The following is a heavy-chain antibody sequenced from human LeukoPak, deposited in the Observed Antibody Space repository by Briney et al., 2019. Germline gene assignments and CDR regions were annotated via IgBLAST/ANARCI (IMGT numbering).Heavy chain of an antibody. CDR1: GYTFTGYY. D-gene: IGHD3-10*01. Sequence: ASVKVSCKASGYTFTGYYMHWVRQAPGQGLEWMGWINPNSGGTNYAQKFQGRVTMTRDTSISTAYMELSRLRSDDTAVYYCARDCYYGSGRYIDYWGQGTLVTVSS. V-gene: IGHV1-2*02. CDR2: INPNSGGT. J-gene: IGHJ4*02. CDR3: ARDCYYGSGRYIDY.